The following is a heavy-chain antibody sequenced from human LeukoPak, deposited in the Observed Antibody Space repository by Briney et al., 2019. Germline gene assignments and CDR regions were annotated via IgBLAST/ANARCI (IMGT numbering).Heavy chain of an antibody. Sequence: PSETLSLTCTVSGGSISSYYWSGIRQPPGKGLEWIGYIYYSGSTNYNPSLKSRVTISVDTSKNQFSLKLSTVTAPDTAVYYCATMGYSYASPRFDYWGQGTLVTVSS. CDR2: IYYSGST. CDR1: GGSISSYY. D-gene: IGHD5-18*01. V-gene: IGHV4-59*08. J-gene: IGHJ4*02. CDR3: ATMGYSYASPRFDY.